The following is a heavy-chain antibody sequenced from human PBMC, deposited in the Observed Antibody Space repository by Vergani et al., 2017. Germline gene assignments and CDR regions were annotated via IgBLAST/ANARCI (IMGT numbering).Heavy chain of an antibody. CDR3: TRSECCGTTCYGHYFDL. Sequence: VELLESGGGLAQPGGSLRVSCSASGFRVTTYYMSWVRQAPGKGLEWVSVIKSDGRTSSAGSVRGRFTIIRDTSRNAVYLQMNILRVEDTGVYYCTRSECCGTTCYGHYFDLWGHGILVTVSS. CDR1: GFRVTTYY. J-gene: IGHJ4*01. D-gene: IGHD2/OR15-2a*01. V-gene: IGHV3-66*02. CDR2: IKSDGRT.